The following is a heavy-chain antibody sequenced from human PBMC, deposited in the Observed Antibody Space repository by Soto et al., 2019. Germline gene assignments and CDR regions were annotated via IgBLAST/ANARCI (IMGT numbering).Heavy chain of an antibody. V-gene: IGHV1-2*04. CDR3: ARSMLSGGYYYYGMDV. D-gene: IGHD2-8*01. J-gene: IGHJ6*02. Sequence: ASVKVSCKASGYTFTGYYMHWVRQAPGQGLEWMGWINPNSGGTNYAQKFQGWVTMTRDTSINTAYMELSRLRSDDTAVYYCARSMLSGGYYYYGMDVWGQGTTVTVSS. CDR1: GYTFTGYY. CDR2: INPNSGGT.